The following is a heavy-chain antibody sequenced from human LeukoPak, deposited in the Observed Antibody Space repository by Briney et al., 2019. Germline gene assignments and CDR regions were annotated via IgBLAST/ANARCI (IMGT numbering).Heavy chain of an antibody. D-gene: IGHD5-18*01. CDR2: LWYDGRNE. CDR3: ARAMDTAMAGTDFDY. Sequence: HSGGSLRLSCAASGFTFSSYGMHWVRQAPGKGLEWVAALWYDGRNEYYAESVKGRFTISRDNSKNTLYLQMNSLRAEDTAVYYCARAMDTAMAGTDFDYWGQGTLVTVSS. V-gene: IGHV3-33*01. J-gene: IGHJ4*02. CDR1: GFTFSSYG.